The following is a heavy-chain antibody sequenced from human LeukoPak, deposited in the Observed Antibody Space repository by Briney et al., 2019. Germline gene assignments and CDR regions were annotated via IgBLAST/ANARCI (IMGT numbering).Heavy chain of an antibody. D-gene: IGHD3-10*01. CDR1: GFTFSSYW. CDR3: ASANTYYYGSGSSYYMDV. J-gene: IGHJ6*03. Sequence: GGSLRLSCAAPGFTFSSYWMSWVRQAPGKGLEWVANIKQDGSEKYYVDSVKGRFTISRDNAKNSLYLQMNSLRAEDTAVYYCASANTYYYGSGSSYYMDVWGKGTTVTVSS. V-gene: IGHV3-7*01. CDR2: IKQDGSEK.